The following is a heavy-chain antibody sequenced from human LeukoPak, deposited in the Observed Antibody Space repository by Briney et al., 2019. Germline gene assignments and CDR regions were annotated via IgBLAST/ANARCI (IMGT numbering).Heavy chain of an antibody. J-gene: IGHJ4*02. CDR2: INTDGSAT. CDR3: ASPSCSAANCYSGIDY. CDR1: GLTFSKYW. D-gene: IGHD2-15*01. Sequence: GGSLRLSSAASGLTFSKYWMHWVRQDPGKGLVWVSRINTDGSATRYADSVKGRFTISRDNAKNTLYLQMNSLRAEDTAVYYCASPSCSAANCYSGIDYWGQGTLVTVSS. V-gene: IGHV3-74*01.